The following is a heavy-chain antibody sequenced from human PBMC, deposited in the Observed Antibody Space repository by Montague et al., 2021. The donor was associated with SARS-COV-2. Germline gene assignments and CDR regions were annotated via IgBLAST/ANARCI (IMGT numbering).Heavy chain of an antibody. J-gene: IGHJ6*02. D-gene: IGHD3-22*01. CDR3: ARDCPVVITIWFWNYYGMDV. CDR1: GGSISSGKYY. V-gene: IGHV4-61*02. CDR2: MYTSGST. Sequence: TLSLTCTVSGGSISSGKYYWSWNRQPAGKGLDWIGRMYTSGSTNYNFSLKSRVTISVDTSKNQFSLKLRSVTAADTAVYYCARDCPVVITIWFWNYYGMDVWGQGTTVTVS.